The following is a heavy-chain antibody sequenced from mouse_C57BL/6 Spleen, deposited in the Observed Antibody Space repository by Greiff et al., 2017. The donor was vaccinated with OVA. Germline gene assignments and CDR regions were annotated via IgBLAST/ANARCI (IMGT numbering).Heavy chain of an antibody. V-gene: IGHV3-6*01. D-gene: IGHD4-1*01. Sequence: EVQLQQSGPVLVKPSQSLSLTCSVTGYSITSGYYWNWIRQFPGNKLEWMGYISYDGSNNYNPSLKNRISITRDTSKNQFFLKLNSVTTEDTATYYCAILTAAYWGQGTLVTVSA. CDR1: GYSITSGYY. J-gene: IGHJ3*01. CDR3: AILTAAY. CDR2: ISYDGSN.